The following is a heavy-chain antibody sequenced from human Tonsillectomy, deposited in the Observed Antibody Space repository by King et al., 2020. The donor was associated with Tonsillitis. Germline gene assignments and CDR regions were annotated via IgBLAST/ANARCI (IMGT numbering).Heavy chain of an antibody. J-gene: IGHJ4*02. Sequence: VQLVESGGGLVQPGRSLRLSCAASGFTFDDYAMHWVRQAPGKGLEWVSGISWNSGSIGYADSVKGRFTISRDNAKNSLYLQMNSLRAEDTALYYCAKDRSHYYDSSGYSFDYWGQGTLVTVSS. V-gene: IGHV3-9*01. CDR3: AKDRSHYYDSSGYSFDY. CDR2: ISWNSGSI. CDR1: GFTFDDYA. D-gene: IGHD3-22*01.